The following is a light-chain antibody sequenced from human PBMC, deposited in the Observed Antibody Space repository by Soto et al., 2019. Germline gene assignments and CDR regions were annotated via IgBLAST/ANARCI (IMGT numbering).Light chain of an antibody. CDR2: DAS. Sequence: DIQMTQSPSTLSASVGDSVTITCRASQGISSWLAWYQQKPGTAPKVLIYDASRLESGVASRFSGSESASEFTLTIISLQPDDCATYYCQQYNNYWTFGQGTKVDIK. V-gene: IGKV1-5*01. CDR3: QQYNNYWT. J-gene: IGKJ1*01. CDR1: QGISSW.